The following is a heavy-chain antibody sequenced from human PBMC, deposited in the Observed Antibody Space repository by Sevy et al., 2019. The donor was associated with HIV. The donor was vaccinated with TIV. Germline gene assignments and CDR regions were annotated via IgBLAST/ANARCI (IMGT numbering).Heavy chain of an antibody. V-gene: IGHV1-69*13. CDR1: GGTFSSYA. CDR3: ARVRPVTTLVGAFDI. CDR2: IIPIFGTA. Sequence: ASVKVSCKASGGTFSSYAISWVRQAPGQGLEWMGGIIPIFGTANYAQKFQGRVTITADESTSTAYMELSSLRSEDTALYYCARVRPVTTLVGAFDIWGQGTMVTVSS. D-gene: IGHD4-17*01. J-gene: IGHJ3*02.